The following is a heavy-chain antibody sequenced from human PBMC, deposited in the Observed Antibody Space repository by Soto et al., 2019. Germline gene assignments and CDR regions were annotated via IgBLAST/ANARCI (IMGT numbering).Heavy chain of an antibody. J-gene: IGHJ6*02. CDR3: ARVNRYCTNGVCYGAGDMDV. CDR2: INNNGNT. D-gene: IGHD2-8*01. CDR1: GGSVSGYH. V-gene: IGHV4-4*08. Sequence: SETLSLTCNVSGGSVSGYHWSWIRQPPGRGLEWIGYINNNGNTDYNPSLKSRVTISVDRSKNQFSLKLSSVTAADTAVYYCARVNRYCTNGVCYGAGDMDVWGQGTTVTVSS.